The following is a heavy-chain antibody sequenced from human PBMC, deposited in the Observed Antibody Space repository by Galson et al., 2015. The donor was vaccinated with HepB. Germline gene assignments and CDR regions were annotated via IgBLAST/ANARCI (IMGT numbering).Heavy chain of an antibody. V-gene: IGHV4-61*02. Sequence: TLSPTCTVSGGSITIGSYYWSWIRQPAGKGLEWIGRIYTSGNTDYNPSLKSRVTMSVDTSKNQFSLQLTSVTAADTAVYYCVRGSILLYFDYWGQGTLVTVSS. CDR3: VRGSILLYFDY. CDR2: IYTSGNT. CDR1: GGSITIGSYY. D-gene: IGHD2/OR15-2a*01. J-gene: IGHJ4*02.